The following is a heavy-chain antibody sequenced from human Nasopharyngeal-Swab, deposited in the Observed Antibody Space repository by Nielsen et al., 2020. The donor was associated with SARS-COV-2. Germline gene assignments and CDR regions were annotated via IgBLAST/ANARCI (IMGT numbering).Heavy chain of an antibody. CDR2: MNPNSGNT. CDR3: ARDRVPAAISYMDV. CDR1: GYTFTSYD. V-gene: IGHV1-8*01. Sequence: ASVKVSCKASGYTFTSYDINWVRQATGQGLEWMGWMNPNSGNTSYAQKFQGRVTMTRDTSTSTVYMGLSSLRSEDTAVYYCARDRVPAAISYMDVWGQGTTVTVSS. J-gene: IGHJ6*02. D-gene: IGHD2-2*01.